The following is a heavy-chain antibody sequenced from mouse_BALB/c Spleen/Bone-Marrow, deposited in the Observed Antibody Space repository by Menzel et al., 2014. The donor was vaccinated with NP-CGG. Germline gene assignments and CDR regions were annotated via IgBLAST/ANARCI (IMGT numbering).Heavy chain of an antibody. CDR3: ARPYDFGAWFAY. V-gene: IGHV5-6*01. CDR1: GFTFSSCG. Sequence: EVHLVESGGDLVKPGGSLKLSCAASGFTFSSCGMSWVRQTPDKRLEWVATISSGGSYTYYPDSVKGRFTISRDNAKNTLYLKMSSLKSENTAMYYCARPYDFGAWFAYWGQGTLVTVSA. J-gene: IGHJ3*01. D-gene: IGHD2-4*01. CDR2: ISSGGSYT.